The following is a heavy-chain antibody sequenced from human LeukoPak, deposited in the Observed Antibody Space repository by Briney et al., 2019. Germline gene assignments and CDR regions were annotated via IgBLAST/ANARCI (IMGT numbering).Heavy chain of an antibody. D-gene: IGHD3-10*01. Sequence: SETLSPTCTVSGYSISSGYYWGWIRQPPGKGLEWIGSIYHSGSTYYNPSLKSRVTISVDTSKNQFSLKLSSVTAADTAVYYCARALGSALDYWGQGTLVTVSS. J-gene: IGHJ4*02. CDR3: ARALGSALDY. V-gene: IGHV4-38-2*02. CDR1: GYSISSGYY. CDR2: IYHSGST.